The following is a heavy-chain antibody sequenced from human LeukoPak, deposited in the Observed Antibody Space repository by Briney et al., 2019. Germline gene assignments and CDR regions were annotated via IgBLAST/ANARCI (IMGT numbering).Heavy chain of an antibody. CDR3: ARGRGSYQRNWFDP. CDR1: GYTFTSYD. J-gene: IGHJ5*02. Sequence: VASVKVSCKASGYTFTSYDINWVRQATGQGLEWMGWMNPNSGNTGYAQKFQGRVTMTRNTSISPAYMELSSLRSEDTAVYYCARGRGSYQRNWFDPWGQGTLVTVSS. V-gene: IGHV1-8*01. CDR2: MNPNSGNT. D-gene: IGHD1-26*01.